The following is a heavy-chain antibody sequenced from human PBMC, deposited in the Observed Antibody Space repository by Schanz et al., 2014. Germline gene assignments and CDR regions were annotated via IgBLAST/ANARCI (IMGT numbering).Heavy chain of an antibody. J-gene: IGHJ4*02. CDR2: INPSVGNT. V-gene: IGHV1-46*03. CDR3: ARDGEAAAGCDY. Sequence: QVQLVQSGAEVKKPGASVRLSCEASGYTFTRYDINWVRQATGQGLEWMGLINPSVGNTNYAQKFRGRVTMTRDTSTSTVYMELSSLRSEDTAVYYCARDGEAAAGCDYWGQGTLVTVSS. CDR1: GYTFTRYD. D-gene: IGHD6-13*01.